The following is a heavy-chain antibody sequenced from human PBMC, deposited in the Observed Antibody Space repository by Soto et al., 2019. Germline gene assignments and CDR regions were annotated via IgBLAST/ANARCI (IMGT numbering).Heavy chain of an antibody. D-gene: IGHD3-10*01. CDR1: GVTFSSYA. Sequence: GGSLRLSWTASGVTFSSYARHWVRQPQGRGLEWLAVIWYDGSKKYYADSVKGRFTISRDNSKNTQDLQMNSLRDEDTAVYYCARDPAYYYGSVSVPTQWGQGTLVTVSS. J-gene: IGHJ4*02. CDR2: IWYDGSKK. V-gene: IGHV3-33*01. CDR3: ARDPAYYYGSVSVPTQ.